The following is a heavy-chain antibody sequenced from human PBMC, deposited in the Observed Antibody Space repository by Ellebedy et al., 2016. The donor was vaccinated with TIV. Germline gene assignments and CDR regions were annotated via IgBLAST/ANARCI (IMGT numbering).Heavy chain of an antibody. CDR1: RDSVSTDIG. D-gene: IGHD3-10*01. Sequence: SQTLSLTCVISRDSVSTDIGWNWIRQSPSRGLEWLGRTYYRSKWNNDYAVSLKSRITINPDTSKNLFSLQLNSVTPEDTAVYYCARGWFGSGMGVWGQGTTVTVSS. CDR2: TYYRSKWNN. CDR3: ARGWFGSGMGV. J-gene: IGHJ6*02. V-gene: IGHV6-1*01.